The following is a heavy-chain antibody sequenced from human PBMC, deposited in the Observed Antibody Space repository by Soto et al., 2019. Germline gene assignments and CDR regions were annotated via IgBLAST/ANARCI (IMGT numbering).Heavy chain of an antibody. Sequence: QVQLVQSGAEVKKPGSSVKVSCKASGGTFSSYAISWVRQAPGQGLEWMGGIIPIFGTANYAQQFQGRVTITADKATSTAYMDRSSMRSEDTTVYYCAREGDSSCWYASPKAFDPWGQGTLVTVSS. D-gene: IGHD6-19*01. CDR2: IIPIFGTA. CDR1: GGTFSSYA. CDR3: AREGDSSCWYASPKAFDP. J-gene: IGHJ5*02. V-gene: IGHV1-69*06.